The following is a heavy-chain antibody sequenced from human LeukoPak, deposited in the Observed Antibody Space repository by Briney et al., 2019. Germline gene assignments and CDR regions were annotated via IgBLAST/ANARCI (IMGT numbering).Heavy chain of an antibody. CDR2: ISDYNGNT. V-gene: IGHV1-18*01. J-gene: IGHJ4*02. CDR1: GYTFTNYA. Sequence: ASVKVSCKASGYTFTNYAITWVRQAPGQGLEWMGWISDYNGNTEYAQKLQGRVTLTADTSTNTAYMELRSLRSDDTAVYYCARDGEYGASQYYLDYWGQGTLVTVSS. CDR3: ARDGEYGASQYYLDY. D-gene: IGHD4/OR15-4a*01.